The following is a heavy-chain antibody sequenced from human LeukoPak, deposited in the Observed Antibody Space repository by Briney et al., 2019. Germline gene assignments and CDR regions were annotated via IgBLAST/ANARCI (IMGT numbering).Heavy chain of an antibody. Sequence: PSETLSLTCTVSGGSISSYYWGWIRQPPGKGLEWIGYIYYSGSTNYNPSLKSRVTISVDTSKNQFSLKLSSVTAADTAVYYCAKTYGGNSPVDAFDIWGQGTMVTVSS. V-gene: IGHV4-59*08. D-gene: IGHD4-23*01. CDR2: IYYSGST. CDR1: GGSISSYY. CDR3: AKTYGGNSPVDAFDI. J-gene: IGHJ3*02.